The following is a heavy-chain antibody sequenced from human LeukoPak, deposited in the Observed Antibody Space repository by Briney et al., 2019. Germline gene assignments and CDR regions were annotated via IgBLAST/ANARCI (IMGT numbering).Heavy chain of an antibody. V-gene: IGHV3-30*18. CDR3: AKDQYSSSWPPDY. D-gene: IGHD6-13*01. Sequence: GGSLRLSCAASGFPFSSYGMHWVRQAPGKGLEWVAVISYDGSNKYYADSVRGRFTISRDNSKNTLYLQMNSLRAEDTAVYYCAKDQYSSSWPPDYWGQGTLVTVSS. J-gene: IGHJ4*02. CDR2: ISYDGSNK. CDR1: GFPFSSYG.